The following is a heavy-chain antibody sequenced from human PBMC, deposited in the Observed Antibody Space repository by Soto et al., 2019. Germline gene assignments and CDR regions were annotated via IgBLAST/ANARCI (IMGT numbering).Heavy chain of an antibody. CDR3: ARGLGTTARDV. D-gene: IGHD7-27*01. V-gene: IGHV1-18*04. CDR1: GYKFTTYG. Sequence: QVQLLQSGAEVKKPGASVKVSCKASGYKFTTYGITWVRQAPGQGLEWLGGISTYNGNTDYAQNLQERVTMTTETSTSTAYLGVRSLTPDDTAGYFLARGLGTTARDVWAQGTTLTVSS. J-gene: IGHJ6*02. CDR2: ISTYNGNT.